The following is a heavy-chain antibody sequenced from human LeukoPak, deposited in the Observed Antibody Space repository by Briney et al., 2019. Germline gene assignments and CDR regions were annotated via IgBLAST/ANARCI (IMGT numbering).Heavy chain of an antibody. CDR2: INPSGGST. CDR1: GYTFTSYY. D-gene: IGHD3-10*01. J-gene: IGHJ6*04. Sequence: ASVKVSCKASGYTFTSYYMHWVRQAPGQGLEWMGIINPSGGSTSYAQKFRGRVTMTRDMSTSTVYMELSSLRSEDTAVYYCARTFYGSGSYYTGDVWGKGTTVTVSS. CDR3: ARTFYGSGSYYTGDV. V-gene: IGHV1-46*01.